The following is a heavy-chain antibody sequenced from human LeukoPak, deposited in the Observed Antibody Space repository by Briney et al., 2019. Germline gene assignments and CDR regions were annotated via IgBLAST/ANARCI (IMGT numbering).Heavy chain of an antibody. CDR1: GFTFSNYA. Sequence: GGSLRLSCAASGFTFSNYAMSWVRQAPGKGLERVSGISGSGGSTYYADSVKGRFTISRDNAKNSLYLQMNSLRVEDTALYYCARGPGYGFFDYWGQGTLVTVSS. CDR2: ISGSGGST. D-gene: IGHD3-10*01. V-gene: IGHV3-23*01. J-gene: IGHJ4*02. CDR3: ARGPGYGFFDY.